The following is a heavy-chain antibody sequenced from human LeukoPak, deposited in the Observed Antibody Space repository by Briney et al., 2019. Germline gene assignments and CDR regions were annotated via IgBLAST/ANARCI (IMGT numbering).Heavy chain of an antibody. D-gene: IGHD5-24*01. Sequence: PGGSLRLSCAASGFTFSSYAMSWVRQAPGKGLEWVSAISGSAGSTYFADSVKGRFTISRDNSKNTLYLQMNSLKAEDTAVYYCAKDRRDGYNLFDYWGRGTLVTVSS. CDR2: ISGSAGST. CDR1: GFTFSSYA. V-gene: IGHV3-23*01. J-gene: IGHJ4*02. CDR3: AKDRRDGYNLFDY.